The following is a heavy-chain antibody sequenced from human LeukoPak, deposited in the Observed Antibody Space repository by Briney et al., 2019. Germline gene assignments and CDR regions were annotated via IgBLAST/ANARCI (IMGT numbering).Heavy chain of an antibody. D-gene: IGHD3-22*01. CDR3: ARGIPAEYYYDSSGYYLTLGY. J-gene: IGHJ4*02. CDR2: ISSSGSTI. CDR1: GFTFNSYE. Sequence: GGSLRLSCAASGFTFNSYEMNWVRQAPGKGLEWVSYISSSGSTIYYADSVKGRFTISRDNAKNSLYLQMNSLRAEDTAVYYCARGIPAEYYYDSSGYYLTLGYWGQGTLVTVSS. V-gene: IGHV3-48*03.